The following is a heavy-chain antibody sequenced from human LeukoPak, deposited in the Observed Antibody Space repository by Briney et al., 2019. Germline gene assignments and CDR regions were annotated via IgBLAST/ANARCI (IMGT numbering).Heavy chain of an antibody. CDR2: IASDGSST. CDR1: GVTFSSYW. D-gene: IGHD4-23*01. CDR3: ARGRPHGNDY. J-gene: IGHJ4*02. Sequence: GGSLRLSCAASGVTFSSYWMNWVRQAPGKGLVWVSRIASDGSSTTYADAVKGRFSISRDNAKNTLYLQMNSLRVEDTAVYYCARGRPHGNDYWGQGTLVTVSS. V-gene: IGHV3-74*01.